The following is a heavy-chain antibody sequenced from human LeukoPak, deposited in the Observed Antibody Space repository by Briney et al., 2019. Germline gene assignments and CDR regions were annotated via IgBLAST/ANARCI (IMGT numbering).Heavy chain of an antibody. D-gene: IGHD1-1*01. V-gene: IGHV1-24*01. CDR3: ATDGPSVQLERNDAFDI. J-gene: IGHJ3*02. Sequence: GASVKVSCKASGGTFSSYAISWVRQAPGKGLEWMGGFDPEDGETIYAQKFQGRVTMTEDTSTDTAYMELSSLRSEDTAVYYCATDGPSVQLERNDAFDIWGQGTMVTVSS. CDR1: GGTFSSYA. CDR2: FDPEDGET.